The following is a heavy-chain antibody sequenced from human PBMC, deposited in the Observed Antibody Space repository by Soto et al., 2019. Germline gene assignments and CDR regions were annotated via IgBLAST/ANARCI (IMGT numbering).Heavy chain of an antibody. V-gene: IGHV4-34*01. J-gene: IGHJ6*02. CDR3: ARGLQNKTGSPTRVPAAATIFADYYGMDV. D-gene: IGHD2-2*01. CDR2: IKHGGST. CDR1: AVCLIGYY. Sequence: SATRSVACAVLAVCLIGYYLTSIGEPPGKGLERIGEIKHGGSTNYNPSLKSRVTISVDTSKNQFSLKLSSVTAAETAVYYCARGLQNKTGSPTRVPAAATIFADYYGMDVWGQGTTVTVSS.